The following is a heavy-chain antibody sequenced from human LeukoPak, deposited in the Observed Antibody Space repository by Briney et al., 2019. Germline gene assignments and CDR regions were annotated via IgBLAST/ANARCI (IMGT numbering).Heavy chain of an antibody. CDR3: VRELAY. Sequence: GGSLRLSCAASGFTFSTYMMNGVRQAPGKGLEWLSYISSDGGAIYYADSVKGRFTISRDNAQKSLFLQMNSLRAEDTAVYFCVRELAYWGQGALVTVSS. V-gene: IGHV3-48*01. CDR2: ISSDGGAI. CDR1: GFTFSTYM. J-gene: IGHJ4*02.